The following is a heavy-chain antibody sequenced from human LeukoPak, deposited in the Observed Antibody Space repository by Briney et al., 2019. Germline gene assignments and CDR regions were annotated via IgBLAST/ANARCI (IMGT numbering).Heavy chain of an antibody. CDR3: ARRIRRNDFWSGYYPYYFDY. V-gene: IGHV5-51*01. D-gene: IGHD3-3*01. CDR2: IYPGDSDT. CDR1: GYSFTSYW. J-gene: IGHJ4*02. Sequence: GESLKISCKGSGYSFTSYWIGWVRQMPGKGLEWMWIIYPGDSDTRYSPSFQGQVTISADKSISTAYLQWSSLKASDTAMYYCARRIRRNDFWSGYYPYYFDYWGQGTLVTVSS.